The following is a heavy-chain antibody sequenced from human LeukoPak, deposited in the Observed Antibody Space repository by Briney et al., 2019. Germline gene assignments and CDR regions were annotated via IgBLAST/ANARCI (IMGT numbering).Heavy chain of an antibody. Sequence: ASVKVSCKASGYTFTSYAMHWVRQAPGQRLEWMGWINAGNGNTKYSQEFQGRVTITRDTSASTAYMELSSLRSEDMAVYYCARGRTHYYDSSGYYPDYWGQGTLVTVSS. D-gene: IGHD3-22*01. V-gene: IGHV1-3*03. CDR2: INAGNGNT. CDR3: ARGRTHYYDSSGYYPDY. CDR1: GYTFTSYA. J-gene: IGHJ4*02.